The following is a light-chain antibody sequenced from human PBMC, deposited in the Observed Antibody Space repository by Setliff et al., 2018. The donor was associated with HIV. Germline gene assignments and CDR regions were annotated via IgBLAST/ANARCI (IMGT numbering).Light chain of an antibody. V-gene: IGLV3-21*03. J-gene: IGLJ1*01. CDR2: DIS. Sequence: SYELTQPPSVSVAPGKTARITCGVNNIGSKSVHWYQQKPGQAPVLVVYDISDRPSGIPERFSGSNSGNTATLTISRVEAGDEADYYCQVWDSSSDHHVFGTGTKVTVL. CDR3: QVWDSSSDHHV. CDR1: NIGSKS.